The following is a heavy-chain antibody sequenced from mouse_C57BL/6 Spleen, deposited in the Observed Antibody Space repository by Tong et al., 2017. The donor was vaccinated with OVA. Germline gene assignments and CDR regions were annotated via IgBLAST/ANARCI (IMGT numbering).Heavy chain of an antibody. CDR2: ILPGSGST. CDR1: GYTFTGYW. D-gene: IGHD1-1*01. Sequence: VQLQESGAELMKPGASVKLSCKATGYTFTGYWIEWVKQRPGHGLECIGEILPGSGSTNYNEKFKGKATLTVDKSSSTAYMQLSSLTSEDSAVYYCAREGLLNWYFDVWDTGTTVTVSS. CDR3: AREGLLNWYFDV. V-gene: IGHV1-9*01. J-gene: IGHJ1*03.